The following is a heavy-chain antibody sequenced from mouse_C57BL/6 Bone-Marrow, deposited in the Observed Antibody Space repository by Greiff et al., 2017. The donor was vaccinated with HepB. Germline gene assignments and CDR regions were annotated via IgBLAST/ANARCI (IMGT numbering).Heavy chain of an antibody. Sequence: ESGPGLVKPSQSLSLTCSVTGYSITSGYYWNWIRQFPGNKLEWMGYISYDGSNNYNPSLKNRISITRDTSKNQFFLKLNSVTTEDTATYYCARGLYYGYDDAMDYWGQGTSVTVSS. J-gene: IGHJ4*01. CDR1: GYSITSGYY. V-gene: IGHV3-6*01. CDR3: ARGLYYGYDDAMDY. CDR2: ISYDGSN. D-gene: IGHD2-2*01.